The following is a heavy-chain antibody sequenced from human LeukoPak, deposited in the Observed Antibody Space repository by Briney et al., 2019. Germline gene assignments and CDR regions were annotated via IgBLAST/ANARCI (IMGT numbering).Heavy chain of an antibody. J-gene: IGHJ6*03. Sequence: SETLSLTCAVYGGSFSVYYWTWIRQPPGKGLEWIGEINHSGSTNYNPSLKSRVTISVDTSKNQFSLKLSSVTAADTAVYYCARKYSGSYYVRRSYYYYYMDVWGKGTTVTVSS. CDR3: ARKYSGSYYVRRSYYYYYMDV. CDR1: GGSFSVYY. CDR2: INHSGST. D-gene: IGHD1-26*01. V-gene: IGHV4-34*01.